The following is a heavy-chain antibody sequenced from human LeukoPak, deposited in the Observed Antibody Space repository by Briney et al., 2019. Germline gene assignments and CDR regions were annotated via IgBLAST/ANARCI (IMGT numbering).Heavy chain of an antibody. V-gene: IGHV3-7*03. D-gene: IGHD2-2*01. Sequence: GGSLRLSCAASGFTFSSYWMSWVRQAPGKGLEWVANIKQDGSEKYYVDSVKGRFTISRDNSKNTLDLQMNSLRAEDTAVYYCARGTHCSSTSCSVYWGQGTLVTVSS. J-gene: IGHJ4*02. CDR2: IKQDGSEK. CDR3: ARGTHCSSTSCSVY. CDR1: GFTFSSYW.